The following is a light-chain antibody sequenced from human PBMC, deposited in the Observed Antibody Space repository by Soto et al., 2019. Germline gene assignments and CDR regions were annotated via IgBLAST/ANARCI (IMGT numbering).Light chain of an antibody. J-gene: IGLJ1*01. Sequence: QSALTQPASVSGSPGQSITISCTGTSSDFGGYNYVSWYQHHPGKAPKLMIYDANNRPSGVSTRFSGSKSGNTASLTISGLQAEDEADYYCSSYTSSTTDVFGTGTKLTVL. CDR1: SSDFGGYNY. CDR2: DAN. CDR3: SSYTSSTTDV. V-gene: IGLV2-14*03.